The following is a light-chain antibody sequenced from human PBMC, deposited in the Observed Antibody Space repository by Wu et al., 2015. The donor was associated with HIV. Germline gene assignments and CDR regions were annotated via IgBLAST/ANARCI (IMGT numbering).Light chain of an antibody. CDR2: KAS. J-gene: IGKJ2*01. CDR1: QSIGNS. V-gene: IGKV1-5*03. CDR3: QQYWNYPYT. Sequence: DIQMTRSPSTLSASVGDRVTITCRASQSIGNSLAWYQQKPGEAPKLLIYKASTLESGVPSRFSGSGSGTEFTLTINSLQPDDFSTYYCQQYWNYPYTFGQGTKLQIK.